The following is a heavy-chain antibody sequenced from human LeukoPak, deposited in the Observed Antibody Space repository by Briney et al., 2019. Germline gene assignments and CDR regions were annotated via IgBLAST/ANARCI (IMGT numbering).Heavy chain of an antibody. V-gene: IGHV3-7*01. Sequence: GGSLRLSCAASGFTFSSYWMSWVRQAPGKGLEWVANIKQDGSEKYYVDSVKGRFTISRDNAKNSLYLQMNSLRAEDTAVYYCARNGLMYYDFWSGYSPYYYYYYMDVWGKGTTVTVSS. CDR3: ARNGLMYYDFWSGYSPYYYYYYMDV. CDR2: IKQDGSEK. D-gene: IGHD3-3*01. J-gene: IGHJ6*03. CDR1: GFTFSSYW.